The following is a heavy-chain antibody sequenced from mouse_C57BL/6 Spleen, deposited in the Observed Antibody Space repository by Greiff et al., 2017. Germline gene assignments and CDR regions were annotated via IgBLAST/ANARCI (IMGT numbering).Heavy chain of an antibody. CDR2: IYPRSGNT. Sequence: VPLQQSGAELARPGASVKLSCKASGYTFTSYGISWVKQRTGKGLEWIGEIYPRSGNTYYNEKFKGKFTLTADKSASTAYMELLSLTSEDSSVYFCARSTGRSYAMDYWGQGTSVTVSS. V-gene: IGHV1-81*01. D-gene: IGHD1-1*01. CDR1: GYTFTSYG. J-gene: IGHJ4*01. CDR3: ARSTGRSYAMDY.